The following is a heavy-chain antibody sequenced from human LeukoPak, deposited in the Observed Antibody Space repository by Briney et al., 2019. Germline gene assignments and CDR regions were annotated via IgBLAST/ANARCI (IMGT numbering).Heavy chain of an antibody. J-gene: IGHJ6*03. Sequence: SETLSLTCTVSGGSISSYYWSWIRQPPGKGLEWIGYIYYSGSTNYNPSLKSRVTISVDTSKNQFSLKLSSVTAADTAVYYCAREYSSSWAYYYYYMDVWGKGTTVTVSS. CDR3: AREYSSSWAYYYYYMDV. CDR1: GGSISSYY. V-gene: IGHV4-59*12. D-gene: IGHD6-6*01. CDR2: IYYSGST.